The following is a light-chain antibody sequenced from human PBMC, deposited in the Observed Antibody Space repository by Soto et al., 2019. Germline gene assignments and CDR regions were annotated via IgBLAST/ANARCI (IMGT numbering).Light chain of an antibody. V-gene: IGKV3-15*01. Sequence: EVVMTQSPATLSVSPGERATLSCRASESVSSNLAWYQQRPGQAPRLVIYGASTRATGIPARFSGSGSGTDFTLTISRLEPEDFAVYFCQQYNNWPRTFRQGTK. CDR1: ESVSSN. J-gene: IGKJ1*01. CDR3: QQYNNWPRT. CDR2: GAS.